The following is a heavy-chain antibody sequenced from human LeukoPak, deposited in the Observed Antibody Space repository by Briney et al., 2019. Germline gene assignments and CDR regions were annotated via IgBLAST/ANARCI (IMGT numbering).Heavy chain of an antibody. D-gene: IGHD5-18*01. CDR1: GCSFSSNS. V-gene: IGHV3-21*01. CDR3: ASRGYTYGPIDY. J-gene: IGHJ4*02. CDR2: ISSSSSYI. Sequence: PGGSLRLSCAASGCSFSSNSMNWVRQAPGKGLEWVSSISSSSSYIYYADSVKGRFTISRDNANNSLYLQMNSLRAEDTAVYYCASRGYTYGPIDYWGQGTLVTVSS.